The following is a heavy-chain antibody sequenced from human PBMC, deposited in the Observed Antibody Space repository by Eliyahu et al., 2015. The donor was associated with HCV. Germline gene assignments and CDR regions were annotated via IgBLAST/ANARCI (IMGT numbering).Heavy chain of an antibody. Sequence: EVQLVESGGGLAQPGRSLRLSCAASGFXFADFAMHWVRQGPGKGLEWVSGISWNSGSIGYADSVRGRFTISRDNAKNSLYLQMNSLRPEDTAFYYCAKTIGGGWRKIYFDYWGQGTLVTVSS. CDR3: AKTIGGGWRKIYFDY. CDR1: GFXFADFA. CDR2: ISWNSGSI. V-gene: IGHV3-9*01. D-gene: IGHD6-19*01. J-gene: IGHJ4*02.